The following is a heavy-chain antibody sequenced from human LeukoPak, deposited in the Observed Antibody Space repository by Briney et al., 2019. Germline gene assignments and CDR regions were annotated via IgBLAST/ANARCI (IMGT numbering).Heavy chain of an antibody. Sequence: PSETLSLTCAVYGGSFSGYYWSWIRQPPGKGLEWIGEINHSGSTNYNPSLKSRVTISVDTSKNQFSLKLSSVTAADTAVYYCARGEYGDYAGGYYYYTDVWGKGTRVTVSS. V-gene: IGHV4-34*01. CDR1: GGSFSGYY. CDR2: INHSGST. CDR3: ARGEYGDYAGGYYYYTDV. J-gene: IGHJ6*03. D-gene: IGHD4-17*01.